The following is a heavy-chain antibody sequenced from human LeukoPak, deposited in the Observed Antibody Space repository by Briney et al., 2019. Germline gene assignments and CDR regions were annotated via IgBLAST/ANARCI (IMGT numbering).Heavy chain of an antibody. D-gene: IGHD2-15*01. J-gene: IGHJ2*01. CDR2: IYYSGST. CDR1: GGSISSYY. Sequence: SETLSLTCTVSGGSISSYYWSWIRQPPGKGLEWIGYIYYSGSTNYNPSLKSRVTISVDTSKNQFSLKLSSVTAADTAVYYCARSSPLYCSGGSCYRGGYWYFDLWGRGTLVTVSS. V-gene: IGHV4-59*01. CDR3: ARSSPLYCSGGSCYRGGYWYFDL.